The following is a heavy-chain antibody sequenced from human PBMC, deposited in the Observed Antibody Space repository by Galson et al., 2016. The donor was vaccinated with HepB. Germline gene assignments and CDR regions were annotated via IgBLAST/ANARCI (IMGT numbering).Heavy chain of an antibody. CDR2: ISFDGNHE. J-gene: IGHJ2*01. V-gene: IGHV3-30*18. CDR3: AKAPAAAREGVYWYFDL. D-gene: IGHD6-25*01. Sequence: SLRLSCAASGFTFTNYGMHWVRQAPGKGLDWVAVISFDGNHEYYADSVKGRFTISRDNSKNTLYLRLDSLRTEDTAVYFCAKAPAAAREGVYWYFDLWGRGTLVTVSS. CDR1: GFTFTNYG.